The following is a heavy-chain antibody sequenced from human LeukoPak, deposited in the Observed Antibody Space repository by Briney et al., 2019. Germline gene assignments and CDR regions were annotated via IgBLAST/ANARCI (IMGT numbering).Heavy chain of an antibody. CDR2: ISWNSGSI. CDR3: AKDFTWELQPSGAFDI. V-gene: IGHV3-9*01. Sequence: GRSLRLSCAASGFTFDDYAMHWVRQAPGKGLEWVSGISWNSGSIGYADSVKGRFTISRDNAKNSLYLQMNSLRAEDTALYYCAKDFTWELQPSGAFDIWGQGTMVTVSS. CDR1: GFTFDDYA. J-gene: IGHJ3*02. D-gene: IGHD1-26*01.